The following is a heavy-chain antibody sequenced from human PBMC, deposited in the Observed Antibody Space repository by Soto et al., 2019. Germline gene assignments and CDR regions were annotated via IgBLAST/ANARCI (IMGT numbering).Heavy chain of an antibody. Sequence: PSETRSLTCAVSGGSISSGGYSWSWIRQPPGKGLEWVGYIYHSGSTYYNPSLKSRVTISVDRSKNQFSLKLSSVTAADTAVYYCARVFGAAGGAFDIWGQGTMVTVSS. CDR2: IYHSGST. CDR3: ARVFGAAGGAFDI. V-gene: IGHV4-30-2*01. D-gene: IGHD3-16*01. CDR1: GGSISSGGYS. J-gene: IGHJ3*02.